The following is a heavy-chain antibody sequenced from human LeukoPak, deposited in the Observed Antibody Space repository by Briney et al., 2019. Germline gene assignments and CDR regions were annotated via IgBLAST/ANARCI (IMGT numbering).Heavy chain of an antibody. CDR1: GYTFTSYG. J-gene: IGHJ6*02. D-gene: IGHD6-19*01. CDR2: ISAYNGNT. Sequence: ASVQVSCKASGYTFTSYGISWVRQAPGQGLEWMGWISAYNGNTNYAQKLQGRVTMTTDTSTSTAYMELRSLRSDDTAVYYCARDQDQWLVLYYYGMDVWGQGTTVTVSS. CDR3: ARDQDQWLVLYYYGMDV. V-gene: IGHV1-18*01.